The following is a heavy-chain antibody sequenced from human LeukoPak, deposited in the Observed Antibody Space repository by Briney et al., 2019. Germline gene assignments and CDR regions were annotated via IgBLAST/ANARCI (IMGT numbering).Heavy chain of an antibody. CDR2: INHSGST. J-gene: IGHJ4*02. V-gene: IGHV4-34*01. CDR3: ARCTMARGVSDY. D-gene: IGHD3-10*01. Sequence: SETLSLTCAVYGGSFSGYYWSWIRQPPGKGLEWIGEINHSGSTNYNPSLKSRVTISVDTSKNQFSLKLSSVTAADTAVYYCARCTMARGVSDYWGQGTLVTVSS. CDR1: GGSFSGYY.